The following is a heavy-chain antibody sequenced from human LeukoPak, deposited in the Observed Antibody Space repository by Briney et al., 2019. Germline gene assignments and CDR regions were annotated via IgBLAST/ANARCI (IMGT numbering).Heavy chain of an antibody. CDR1: GFTFSSYS. J-gene: IGHJ4*02. CDR3: ARGLQARNSNFDY. D-gene: IGHD1-1*01. Sequence: GGSLRLSCAASGFTFSSYSMNWVRQAPGKGLEWVSSISSSSSYIYYADSVKGRFTISRDNAKNSLYLQMNSLRAEDTAVYYCARGLQARNSNFDYWGQGTLVTVSS. V-gene: IGHV3-21*01. CDR2: ISSSSSYI.